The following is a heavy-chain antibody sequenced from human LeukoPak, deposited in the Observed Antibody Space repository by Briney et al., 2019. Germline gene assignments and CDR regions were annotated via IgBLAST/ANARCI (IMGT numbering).Heavy chain of an antibody. CDR3: ARDISVAATGDYFDY. V-gene: IGHV3-30-3*01. J-gene: IGHJ4*02. CDR1: GFTFSSYA. D-gene: IGHD2-15*01. CDR2: ISYDGSNK. Sequence: PGGSLRLSCAASGFTFSSYAMHWVRQAPGKGLEWVAVISYDGSNKYYADSVKGRFTISRDNSKNTLYLQMSSLRAEDTAVYYCARDISVAATGDYFDYWGQGTLVTVSS.